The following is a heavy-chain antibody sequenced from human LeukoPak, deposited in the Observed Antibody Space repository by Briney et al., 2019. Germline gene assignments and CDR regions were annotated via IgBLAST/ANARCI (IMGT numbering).Heavy chain of an antibody. CDR2: IWYDGSNK. Sequence: GGSLRLSCAASGFTFSSYGTHWVRQAPGKGLEWVAVIWYDGSNKYYADSVKGRFTISRDNSKNTLYLQMNSLRAEDTAVYYCARGRDFGDYDFWSGYIYWGQGTLVTVSS. J-gene: IGHJ4*02. CDR1: GFTFSSYG. D-gene: IGHD3-3*01. V-gene: IGHV3-33*08. CDR3: ARGRDFGDYDFWSGYIY.